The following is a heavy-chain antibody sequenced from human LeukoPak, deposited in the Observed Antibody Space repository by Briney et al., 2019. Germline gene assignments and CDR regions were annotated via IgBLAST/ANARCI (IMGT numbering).Heavy chain of an antibody. CDR2: IYPSGST. Sequence: SETLSLTCTVSGGSISNHYWSWIRQPAGKGLEWIGRIYPSGSTNDNPALKSRVTMSVDTSKNQFSLKLSSVSAADTAVYYCAREEITAAGRSLDYWGQGTLVTVSS. J-gene: IGHJ4*02. CDR3: AREEITAAGRSLDY. V-gene: IGHV4-4*07. CDR1: GGSISNHY. D-gene: IGHD6-13*01.